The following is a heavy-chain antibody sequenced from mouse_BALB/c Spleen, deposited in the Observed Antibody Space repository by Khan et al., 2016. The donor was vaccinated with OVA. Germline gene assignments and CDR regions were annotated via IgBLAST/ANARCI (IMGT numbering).Heavy chain of an antibody. CDR2: ISYSGST. V-gene: IGHV3-2*02. D-gene: IGHD2-3*01. CDR1: GYSITSDYA. Sequence: EVQLLESGPGLVKPSQSLSLTCTVTGYSITSDYAWNWIRQFPGNKLEWMGYISYSGSTNYNTALKSRISITRDTSKNQFFLQLNSVTTEDTATYYCARDGSRYNYAMDYWGQGTSVTVSS. J-gene: IGHJ4*01. CDR3: ARDGSRYNYAMDY.